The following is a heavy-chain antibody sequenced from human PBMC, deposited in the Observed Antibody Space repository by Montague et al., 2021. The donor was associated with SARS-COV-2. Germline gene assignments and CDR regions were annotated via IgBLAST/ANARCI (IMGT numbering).Heavy chain of an antibody. V-gene: IGHV3-30*04. CDR2: ISHDGSNK. Sequence: SLRLSCAASGFTFSAYTIHWVRQAPGKGLEWVALISHDGSNKCYADSVKGRFTISRDNSKNTLYVQMNSLRAEDTAVYYCARERAITMVRGVIRPTKWFDPWGQGTLVTVSS. D-gene: IGHD3-10*01. J-gene: IGHJ5*02. CDR1: GFTFSAYT. CDR3: ARERAITMVRGVIRPTKWFDP.